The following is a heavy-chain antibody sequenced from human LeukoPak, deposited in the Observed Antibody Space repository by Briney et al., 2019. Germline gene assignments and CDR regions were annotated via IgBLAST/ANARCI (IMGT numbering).Heavy chain of an antibody. CDR1: GFTFDDYA. Sequence: GGSLRLSCAASGFTFDDYAMHWVRQAPGKGLEWVSGISWNSGSIGYADSVKGRFTISRDNGKNSLHLQMNSLRAEDTALYYCARDMGYYDTSGSCGSISAIDYWGQGTLVTVSS. V-gene: IGHV3-9*01. CDR3: ARDMGYYDTSGSCGSISAIDY. D-gene: IGHD3-22*01. CDR2: ISWNSGSI. J-gene: IGHJ4*02.